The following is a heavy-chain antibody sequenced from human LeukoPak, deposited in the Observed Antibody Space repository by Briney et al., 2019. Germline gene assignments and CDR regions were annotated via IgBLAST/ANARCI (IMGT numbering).Heavy chain of an antibody. CDR3: ARGIPPGDAFDI. V-gene: IGHV1-18*01. J-gene: IGHJ3*02. Sequence: ASVKVSCKASGYTFTTYGINWLRQAPGQGLAWMGWISTYNSNTHYAQKLQGRVTMTTDASTSTAYMELRSLRSDDTAVYYCARGIPPGDAFDIWVQGTMVTVSS. D-gene: IGHD2-2*02. CDR1: GYTFTTYG. CDR2: ISTYNSNT.